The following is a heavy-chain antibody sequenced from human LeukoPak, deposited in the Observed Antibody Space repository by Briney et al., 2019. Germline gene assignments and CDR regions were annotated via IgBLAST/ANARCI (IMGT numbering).Heavy chain of an antibody. CDR1: GFTFSDYY. V-gene: IGHV3-23*01. Sequence: GGSLRLSCAASGFTFSDYYMSWIRQAPGKGLEWVSAISGSGGSTYYADSVKGRFTISRDNSKNTLYLQMNSLRAEDTAVYYCAKDPTHYYDSSGYYYWGQGTLVTVSS. CDR3: AKDPTHYYDSSGYYY. D-gene: IGHD3-22*01. CDR2: ISGSGGST. J-gene: IGHJ4*02.